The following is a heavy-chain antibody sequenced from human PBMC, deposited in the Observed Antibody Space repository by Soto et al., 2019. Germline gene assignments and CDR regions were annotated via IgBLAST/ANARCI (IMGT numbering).Heavy chain of an antibody. CDR1: GDSISSYY. CDR3: ARNRVTQSDY. V-gene: IGHV4-59*08. CDR2: IFYSGST. Sequence: PSETLSLTCAVSGDSISSYYCMWIRQPPGKGLEWIGYIFYSGSTYYNPSLKSRVTISVDTSKNQFSLKLSSVTAADTAVYYCARNRVTQSDYWGQGTLVTVSS. J-gene: IGHJ4*02. D-gene: IGHD2-21*02.